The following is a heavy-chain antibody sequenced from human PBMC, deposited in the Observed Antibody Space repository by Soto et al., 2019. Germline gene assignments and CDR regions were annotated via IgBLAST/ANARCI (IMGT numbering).Heavy chain of an antibody. Sequence: GGSLRLSCAASGFTFSSYGMHWVRQAPGKGLEWVAVISYDGSNKYYADSVKGRFTISRDNSKNTLYLQMNSLRAEDTAVYYCAKDRGSSWFGELHPVDYWGQGTLVTVSS. CDR1: GFTFSSYG. CDR2: ISYDGSNK. CDR3: AKDRGSSWFGELHPVDY. J-gene: IGHJ4*02. D-gene: IGHD3-10*01. V-gene: IGHV3-30*18.